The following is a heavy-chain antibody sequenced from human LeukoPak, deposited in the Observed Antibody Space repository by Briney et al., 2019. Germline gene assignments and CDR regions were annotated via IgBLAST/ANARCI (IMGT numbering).Heavy chain of an antibody. Sequence: SETLSLTCTVSGGPIYSYYWSWIRQPAGKGLEWIGRLYPSVSPNYNPSLKSRDSMSVDTSKNQLALNLRAVTAADTAVYYCARLKFYDSTGYSPGHYMDVWGKGITVTVS. V-gene: IGHV4-4*07. J-gene: IGHJ6*03. CDR1: GGPIYSYY. CDR2: LYPSVSP. D-gene: IGHD3-22*01. CDR3: ARLKFYDSTGYSPGHYMDV.